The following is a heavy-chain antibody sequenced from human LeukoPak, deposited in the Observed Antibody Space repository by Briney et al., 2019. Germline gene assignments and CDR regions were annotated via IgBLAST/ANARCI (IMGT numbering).Heavy chain of an antibody. J-gene: IGHJ2*01. V-gene: IGHV3-30*03. Sequence: PGRSLRLSCAASGFTFSSYGMHWVRQAPGKGLEWVAVISYDGSNKYYADSVKGRFTISRDNSKNTLYLQMNSLRAEDTAVYYCARMGKYYYDSSGYYYDGYFDLWGRGTLVTVSS. CDR2: ISYDGSNK. CDR1: GFTFSSYG. CDR3: ARMGKYYYDSSGYYYDGYFDL. D-gene: IGHD3-22*01.